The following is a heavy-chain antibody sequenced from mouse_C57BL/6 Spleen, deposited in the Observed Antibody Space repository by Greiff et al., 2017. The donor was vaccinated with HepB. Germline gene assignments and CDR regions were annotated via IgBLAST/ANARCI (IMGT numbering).Heavy chain of an antibody. Sequence: EVQLVESGGGLVQPGGSLKLSCAASGFTFSDYGMAWVRQAPRKGPEWVAFISNLAYSIYYADTVTGRFTISRENAKNTLYLEMSSLRSEDTAMYYCARRGGDSPYWYFDVWGTGTTVTVSS. CDR1: GFTFSDYG. CDR2: ISNLAYSI. CDR3: ARRGGDSPYWYFDV. J-gene: IGHJ1*03. V-gene: IGHV5-15*04. D-gene: IGHD2-13*01.